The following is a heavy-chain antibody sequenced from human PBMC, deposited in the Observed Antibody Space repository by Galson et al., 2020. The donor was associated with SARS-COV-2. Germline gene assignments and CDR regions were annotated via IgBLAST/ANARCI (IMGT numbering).Heavy chain of an antibody. CDR1: GFTFSSYG. Sequence: GGSLRLSCAASGFTFSSYGMHWVRQAPGTGLEWVAVIWYDGSNKYYADSVKGRFTISRDNSKNTLYLQMNSLRAEDTAVYYCARDFGNDAGDDAFDIWGQGTMVTVSS. D-gene: IGHD1-1*01. J-gene: IGHJ3*02. CDR3: ARDFGNDAGDDAFDI. V-gene: IGHV3-33*01. CDR2: IWYDGSNK.